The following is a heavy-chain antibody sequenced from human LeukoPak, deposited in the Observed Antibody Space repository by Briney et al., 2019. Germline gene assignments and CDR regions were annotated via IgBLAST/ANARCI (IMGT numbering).Heavy chain of an antibody. CDR1: GYTFTGYY. V-gene: IGHV1-46*01. CDR2: INPSGGST. J-gene: IGHJ4*02. D-gene: IGHD3-22*01. CDR3: ARPYYYDSSGYSLDY. Sequence: ASVKVSCKASGYTFTGYYMHWVRQAPGQGLEWMGIINPSGGSTSYAQKFQGRVTMTRDTSTSTVYMELCSLRSEGTAVYYCARPYYYDSSGYSLDYWGQGTLVTVSS.